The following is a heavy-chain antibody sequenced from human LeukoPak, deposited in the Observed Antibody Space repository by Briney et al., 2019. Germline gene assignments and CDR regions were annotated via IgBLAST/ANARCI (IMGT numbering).Heavy chain of an antibody. CDR1: GGSISSYY. CDR3: ARYVNYDFWSGYPNYYYYYMDV. CDR2: IYYSGST. Sequence: PSETLSLTCPVAGGSISSYYWSWIRQPPGNGLEWIGYIYYSGSTNYNPSLKSRVTISVDTSKNQFSLKLSSVTAADTAVYYCARYVNYDFWSGYPNYYYYYMDVWGKGTTVTVSS. J-gene: IGHJ6*03. V-gene: IGHV4-59*01. D-gene: IGHD3-3*01.